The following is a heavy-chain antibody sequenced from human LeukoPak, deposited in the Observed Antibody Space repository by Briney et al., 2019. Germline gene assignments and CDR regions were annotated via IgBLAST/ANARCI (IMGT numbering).Heavy chain of an antibody. Sequence: PSETLSLTCTVSGGSISSGDYYWRWIRQPPGKGLEWIGYIYYSGSTYYNPSLKSRVTISVDTSKNQFSLKLSSVTAADTAVYYCGRGRGYCSSTSCYHRWFDLWGQGTLVTVSS. CDR2: IYYSGST. D-gene: IGHD2-2*01. V-gene: IGHV4-30-4*08. J-gene: IGHJ5*02. CDR1: GGSISSGDYY. CDR3: GRGRGYCSSTSCYHRWFDL.